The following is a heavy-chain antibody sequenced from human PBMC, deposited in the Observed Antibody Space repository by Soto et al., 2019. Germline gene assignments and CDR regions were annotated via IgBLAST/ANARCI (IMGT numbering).Heavy chain of an antibody. CDR3: ARDGPWDFYYYGMDV. CDR2: IKQDGSEK. V-gene: IGHV3-7*03. Sequence: ESGGGLVQPGGSLRLSCAASGFTFSSYWMSWVRQAPGKGLEWVANIKQDGSEKYYVDSVKGRFTISRDNAKNSLYLQMNSLRAEDTAVYYCARDGPWDFYYYGMDVWGQGTTVTVPS. J-gene: IGHJ6*02. D-gene: IGHD1-26*01. CDR1: GFTFSSYW.